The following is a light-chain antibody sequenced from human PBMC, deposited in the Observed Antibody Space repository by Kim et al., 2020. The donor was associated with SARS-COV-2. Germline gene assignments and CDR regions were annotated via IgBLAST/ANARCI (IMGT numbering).Light chain of an antibody. CDR1: NIGSKS. V-gene: IGLV3-21*04. J-gene: IGLJ2*01. Sequence: SYELTQPPSVSVAPGKTARITCGGNNIGSKSVHWYQQKPGQAPVLVIYYDSDRPSGIPERFSGSNSGNTATLTISRVEAGDEADYCCQVWDSSSDHVIFGGGTQLTVL. CDR2: YDS. CDR3: QVWDSSSDHVI.